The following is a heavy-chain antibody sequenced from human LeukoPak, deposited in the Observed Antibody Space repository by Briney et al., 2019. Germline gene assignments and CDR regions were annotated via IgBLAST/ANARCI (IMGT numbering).Heavy chain of an antibody. J-gene: IGHJ4*02. V-gene: IGHV1-69*04. CDR2: IIPILGIA. CDR1: GGTFSSYA. D-gene: IGHD4-17*01. Sequence: SVKVSCKASGGTFSSYAISWVRQAPGQGLEWTGRIIPILGIANYAQKFQGRVTITTDESTSTAYMELSSLRSEDTAVYYCAREGPYGDYDYWGQGTLVTVSS. CDR3: AREGPYGDYDY.